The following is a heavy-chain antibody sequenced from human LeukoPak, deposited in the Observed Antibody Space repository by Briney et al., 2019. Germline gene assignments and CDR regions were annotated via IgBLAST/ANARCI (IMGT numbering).Heavy chain of an antibody. D-gene: IGHD3-3*01. CDR2: IRYDGSNK. J-gene: IGHJ3*02. Sequence: PGGSLRLSCAASGFTFSSYGMHWVRQAPGKGLEWVAFIRYDGSNKYYADSVKGRFTISRDNSKNTLYLQMNSLRAEDTAVYYCARGSGLTDAFEIWGQGTMVTVSS. V-gene: IGHV3-30*02. CDR3: ARGSGLTDAFEI. CDR1: GFTFSSYG.